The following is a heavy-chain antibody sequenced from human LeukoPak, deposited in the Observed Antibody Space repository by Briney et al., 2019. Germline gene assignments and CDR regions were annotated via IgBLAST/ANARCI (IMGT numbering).Heavy chain of an antibody. J-gene: IGHJ5*02. D-gene: IGHD2-15*01. Sequence: SETLSLTCTVSGYSISSGYYWGWIRQPPGKGLEWIGSIYQSGSTYYNPSLKSRVTISVDASKYQFSLKLSSVTAADTALYYCARNNSMDCSGGRCYSIWFDPWVQGTLVTVSS. CDR3: ARNNSMDCSGGRCYSIWFDP. CDR1: GYSISSGYY. V-gene: IGHV4-38-2*02. CDR2: IYQSGST.